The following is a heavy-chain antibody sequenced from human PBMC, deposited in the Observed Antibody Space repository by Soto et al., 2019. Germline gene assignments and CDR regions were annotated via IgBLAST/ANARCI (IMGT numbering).Heavy chain of an antibody. CDR1: GFSFRDYY. J-gene: IGHJ4*02. CDR3: ARDLRFGSGSPDY. V-gene: IGHV3-11*05. CDR2: ISTGSTYT. D-gene: IGHD3-10*01. Sequence: PGGSLRLSCAASGFSFRDYYMSWIRQAPGKGLQWISYISTGSTYTDYIDSVKGRFTISRDNAKNSLFLQMNSLRADDTAVYYCARDLRFGSGSPDYWGLGTLVT.